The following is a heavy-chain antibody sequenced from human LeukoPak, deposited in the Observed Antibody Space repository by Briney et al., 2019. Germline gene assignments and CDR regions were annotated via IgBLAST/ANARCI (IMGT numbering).Heavy chain of an antibody. Sequence: PGGSLRLSCAASGFTFSSYAMLWVRQAPGKGLEYVSAISSNGGSTYYANSVKGRFTISRDNSKNTLYLQMGSLRAEDMAVYYCARADSSGWGPDYWGQGTLVTVSS. CDR1: GFTFSSYA. D-gene: IGHD6-19*01. J-gene: IGHJ4*02. V-gene: IGHV3-64*01. CDR3: ARADSSGWGPDY. CDR2: ISSNGGST.